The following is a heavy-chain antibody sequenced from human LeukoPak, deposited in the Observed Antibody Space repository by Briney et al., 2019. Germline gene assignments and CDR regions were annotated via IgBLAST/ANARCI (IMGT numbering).Heavy chain of an antibody. Sequence: GGSLRLSCAASGFAFSTYWMSWVRQAPGKGLEWVANTKGDGSDKYYLDSLKGRFTISRDNAKNSLYLQMNSLRAEDTAVYYCARGGTLEYFQHWGQGTLVTVSS. CDR2: TKGDGSDK. J-gene: IGHJ1*01. CDR3: ARGGTLEYFQH. V-gene: IGHV3-7*04. CDR1: GFAFSTYW.